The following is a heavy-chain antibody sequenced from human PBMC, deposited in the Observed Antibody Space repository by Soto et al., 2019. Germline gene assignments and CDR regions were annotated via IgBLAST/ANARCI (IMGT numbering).Heavy chain of an antibody. CDR3: AKGGVIATFGGVVVPYYFDS. D-gene: IGHD3-16*02. J-gene: IGHJ4*02. CDR1: GFTFSSNY. V-gene: IGHV3-53*01. CDR2: IYSGGST. Sequence: PGGSLRLSCAASGFTFSSNYMSWVRQAPGKGLEWVSVIYSGGSTYYADSVKARFTISRDNSKDTLYLQMNNLRAEDTALYYCAKGGVIATFGGVVVPYYFDSWGQGTPVTVSS.